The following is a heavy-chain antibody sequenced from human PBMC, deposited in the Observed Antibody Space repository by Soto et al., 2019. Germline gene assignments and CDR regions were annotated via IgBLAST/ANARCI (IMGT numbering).Heavy chain of an antibody. CDR3: ARGSKYYYDSSGYYPFDY. D-gene: IGHD3-22*01. CDR1: GGSISSYY. CDR2: IYYSGST. J-gene: IGHJ4*02. V-gene: IGHV4-59*01. Sequence: PSETLSLTCTVSGGSISSYYWSWIRQPPGKGLEWIGYIYYSGSTNYNPSLKSRVTISVDTSKNQFSLELSSLRSEDTAVYYCARGSKYYYDSSGYYPFDYWGQGTLVTVSS.